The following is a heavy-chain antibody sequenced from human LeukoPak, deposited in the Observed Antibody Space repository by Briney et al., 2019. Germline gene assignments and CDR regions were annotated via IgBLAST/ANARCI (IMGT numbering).Heavy chain of an antibody. CDR3: ARDNSQDVGLELLDV. CDR1: GGSISSKNYY. J-gene: IGHJ6*04. CDR2: ISYTGST. D-gene: IGHD1-7*01. V-gene: IGHV4-39*07. Sequence: PSETLSLTCTVSGGSISSKNYYWGWIRQPPGKGLEWIGSISYTGSTYYNPSLKSRVTISVDTSKDQFSLKLSSVTAADTAVYFCARDNSQDVGLELLDVWGKGTTVTVSS.